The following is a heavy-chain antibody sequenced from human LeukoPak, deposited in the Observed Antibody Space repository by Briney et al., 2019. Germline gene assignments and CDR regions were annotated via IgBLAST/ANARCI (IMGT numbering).Heavy chain of an antibody. J-gene: IGHJ4*02. CDR3: AKDGAFYDILTGYYTGGLDY. CDR1: GFTFSSYG. Sequence: GGSLRLSCAASGFTFSSYGMHWVRQAPGKGLEWVAVISYDGSNKYYADSVKGRFTISRDNSKNTLYLQMNSLRAEDTAVYYCAKDGAFYDILTGYYTGGLDYWGQGTLVTVSS. V-gene: IGHV3-30*18. D-gene: IGHD3-9*01. CDR2: ISYDGSNK.